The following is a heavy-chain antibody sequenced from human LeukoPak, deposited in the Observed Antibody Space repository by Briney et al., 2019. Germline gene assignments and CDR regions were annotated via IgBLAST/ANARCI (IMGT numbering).Heavy chain of an antibody. CDR1: GFTFDDYG. D-gene: IGHD2-8*01. Sequence: GGSLRLSCAASGFTFDDYGMNWVRQAPGKGLEWVSGTQWNGGIVGYAESVKGRFTIYRDNARNSLYLRMTGLRAEDTALYYCARGPKLGYCANGLCSQYFQDWGQGTLVTVSS. CDR2: TQWNGGIV. CDR3: ARGPKLGYCANGLCSQYFQD. V-gene: IGHV3-20*04. J-gene: IGHJ1*01.